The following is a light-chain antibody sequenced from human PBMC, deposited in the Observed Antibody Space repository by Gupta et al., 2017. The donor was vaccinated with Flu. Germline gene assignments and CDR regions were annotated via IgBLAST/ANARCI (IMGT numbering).Light chain of an antibody. CDR3: ENWESKSLV. CDR2: LQDSGKY. V-gene: IGLV4-60*03. J-gene: IGLJ3*02. Sequence: QPVLTPSSSASASLGSSVKLTCTLSSGHKSFIIAWHQQQPGKAPRFLMRLQDSGKYKKGSGVPDRVSDASSGAARSLTISTRQSEDEAEEYCENWESKSLVFGGGTKLTVL. CDR1: SGHKSFI.